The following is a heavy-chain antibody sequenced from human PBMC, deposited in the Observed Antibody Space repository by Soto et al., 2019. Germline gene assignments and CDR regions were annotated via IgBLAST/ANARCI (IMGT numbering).Heavy chain of an antibody. CDR2: IKSKTDGGTT. D-gene: IGHD2-21*02. V-gene: IGHV3-15*01. Sequence: EVQVVESGGGLVKPGGSLRLSCAASGFTFSSYSMNWVRQAPGKGLEWVGRIKSKTDGGTTDYAAPVKGRFTISRDDSKNTLYPQLNSLKTEDTAVYYCTIHLPAYCSGDCYPEEPEPDWFDPLGQGTLVTVSS. J-gene: IGHJ5*02. CDR3: TIHLPAYCSGDCYPEEPEPDWFDP. CDR1: GFTFSSYS.